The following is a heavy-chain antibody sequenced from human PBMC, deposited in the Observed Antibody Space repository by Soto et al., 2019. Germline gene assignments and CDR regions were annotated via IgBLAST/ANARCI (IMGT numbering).Heavy chain of an antibody. J-gene: IGHJ4*02. CDR2: IIPILGIA. D-gene: IGHD3-3*01. Sequence: SVKVSCKASVGTFSSYTISWVRQAPGQGLEWMGRIIPILGIANYAQKFQGRFTISRDNSKNTLYLQMNSLRAEDTAVYYCARERRITIFGVPVPNFDYWGQGTLVTVSS. V-gene: IGHV1-69*04. CDR1: VGTFSSYT. CDR3: ARERRITIFGVPVPNFDY.